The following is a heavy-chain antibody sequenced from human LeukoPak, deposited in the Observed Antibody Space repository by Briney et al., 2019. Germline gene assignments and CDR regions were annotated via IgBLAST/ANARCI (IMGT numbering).Heavy chain of an antibody. CDR3: ARNFPGRTEDV. D-gene: IGHD1-14*01. CDR1: GDSMSPYF. CDR2: IYQTTT. V-gene: IGHV4-59*01. Sequence: SETLSLTCTVSGDSMSPYFWTWVRQSPGKGLEWVGYIYQTTTTYNPSLKGRVTISTDMSQNQLSLKDTSVTAADTAVYYCARNFPGRTEDVWGKGTTVIVSS. J-gene: IGHJ6*04.